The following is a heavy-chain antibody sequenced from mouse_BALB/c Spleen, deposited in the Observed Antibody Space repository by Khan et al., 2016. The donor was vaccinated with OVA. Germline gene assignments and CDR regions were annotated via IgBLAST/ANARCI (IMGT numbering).Heavy chain of an antibody. D-gene: IGHD3-2*02. V-gene: IGHV1S132*01. Sequence: VQLQQSGAELVRPGASVKLSCKSSGSIFPSYWIHWVKQRSGQGLEWIARIYPGTDNTYYNEKLKGKATLTADKSSSTADMQLRGLNSEDSAVYFSAREEALYYFAYWGQGATLTV. CDR2: IYPGTDNT. CDR3: AREEALYYFAY. CDR1: GSIFPSYW. J-gene: IGHJ2*01.